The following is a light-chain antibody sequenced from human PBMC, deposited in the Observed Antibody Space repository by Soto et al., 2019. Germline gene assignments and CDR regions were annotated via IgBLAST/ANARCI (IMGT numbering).Light chain of an antibody. CDR3: QQYDDLPFT. J-gene: IGKJ4*01. V-gene: IGKV1-33*01. CDR2: EAS. CDR1: QGIGNY. Sequence: DIQMTQSPSSLSASVGDRVTITCQASQGIGNYLTWSQQKPGKAPKLLIYEASNLETGVPSRFSGSGSGTDFTFTINSLQPEDIATYYCQQYDDLPFTFGGGTKLEIK.